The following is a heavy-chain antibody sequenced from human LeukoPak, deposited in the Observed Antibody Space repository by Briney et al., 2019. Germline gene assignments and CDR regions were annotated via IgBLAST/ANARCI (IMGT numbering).Heavy chain of an antibody. Sequence: PGGSLRLSCAASGFTFSSYAMHWVRQAPGKGLEWVAVISYDGSNKYYADSVKGRFTISRDNSKNTLYLQMNSLRAEDTAVYYCARDRMDPDSSSSQTTGYWGQGTLVTVSS. V-gene: IGHV3-30-3*01. J-gene: IGHJ4*02. CDR3: ARDRMDPDSSSSQTTGY. CDR2: ISYDGSNK. D-gene: IGHD6-6*01. CDR1: GFTFSSYA.